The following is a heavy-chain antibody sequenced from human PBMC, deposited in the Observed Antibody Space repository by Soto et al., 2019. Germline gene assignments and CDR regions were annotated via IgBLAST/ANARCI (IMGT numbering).Heavy chain of an antibody. V-gene: IGHV4-31*03. CDR2: IYYSGST. Sequence: TVSGGSISSGGYYWSWIRQHPGKGLEWIGYIYYSGSTYYNPSLKSRVTISVDTSKNQFSLKLSSVTAADTAVYYCARDSGGKGGYFDYWGQGTLVTVSS. J-gene: IGHJ4*02. CDR1: GGSISSGGYY. D-gene: IGHD2-15*01. CDR3: ARDSGGKGGYFDY.